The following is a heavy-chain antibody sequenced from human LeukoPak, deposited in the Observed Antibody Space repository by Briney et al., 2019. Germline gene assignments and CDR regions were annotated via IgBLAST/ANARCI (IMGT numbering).Heavy chain of an antibody. CDR1: EFIFSNYG. J-gene: IGHJ6*03. CDR2: IRYDGSNI. V-gene: IGHV3-30*02. D-gene: IGHD1-26*01. Sequence: GGSLRLSCAASEFIFSNYGMHWVRQAPGKGLEWVAIIRYDGSNIYYADSVKGRFTISRDNSKSTLYLQMNSLRAEDTAVYYCAKGRGIVGATNDYYYMDVWGKGTTVTVSS. CDR3: AKGRGIVGATNDYYYMDV.